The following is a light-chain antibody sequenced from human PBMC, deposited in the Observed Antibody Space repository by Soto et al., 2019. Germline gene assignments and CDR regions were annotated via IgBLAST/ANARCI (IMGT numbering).Light chain of an antibody. CDR1: ESVSSN. CDR2: GAS. CDR3: QQYGSSPLT. Sequence: EIVMTQSPATLSVSPGERATLSCRASESVSSNLAWYQQKPGQAPRLLIYGASSRATGIPDRFSGSGSGTDFTLTISRLESEDFAVYHCQQYGSSPLTFGGGTKVDIK. V-gene: IGKV3-20*01. J-gene: IGKJ4*01.